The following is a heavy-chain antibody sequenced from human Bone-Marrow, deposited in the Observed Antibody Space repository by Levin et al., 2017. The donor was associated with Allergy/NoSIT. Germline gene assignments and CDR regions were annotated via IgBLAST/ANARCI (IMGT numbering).Heavy chain of an antibody. CDR1: GDSISSSSYY. J-gene: IGHJ4*02. CDR3: AREDASGSFVDY. CDR2: IFYSGNT. Sequence: SQTLSLPCSVSGDSISSSSYYWGWIRQPPGKGLEWIGTIFYSGNTYYNPSLKSRVTLSVDTSKNQFSLKLASVTAADTAVYYCAREDASGSFVDYWGQGTLVIVSS. D-gene: IGHD3-10*01. V-gene: IGHV4-39*07.